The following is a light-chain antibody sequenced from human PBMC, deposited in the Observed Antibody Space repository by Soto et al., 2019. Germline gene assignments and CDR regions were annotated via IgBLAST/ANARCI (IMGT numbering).Light chain of an antibody. CDR2: KAS. J-gene: IGKJ2*01. Sequence: DIQLTQFPSTLSPSVGDRVTITCRASQSTSSWLAWYQQKPGKAPKLLIYKASNLQSGVPSRFSGSGSGTEFTLTISTLQPDDFATYYCQQYNSYPHTCGQGTKLEIK. V-gene: IGKV1-5*03. CDR3: QQYNSYPHT. CDR1: QSTSSW.